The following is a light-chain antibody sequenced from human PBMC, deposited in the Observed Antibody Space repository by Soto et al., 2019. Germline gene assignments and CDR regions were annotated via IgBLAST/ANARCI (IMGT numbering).Light chain of an antibody. J-gene: IGKJ1*01. CDR3: QQTYSAPRT. CDR2: GAS. V-gene: IGKV1-39*01. Sequence: DIRMSQSPASLYGSVGDRVTITCRASQSIRSYLAWYQQKPGQAPNLLIYGASSFKSGVTPRFSGSGAGTYFTLTISSLQPDDFATYYCQQTYSAPRTFGQGTKVDIK. CDR1: QSIRSY.